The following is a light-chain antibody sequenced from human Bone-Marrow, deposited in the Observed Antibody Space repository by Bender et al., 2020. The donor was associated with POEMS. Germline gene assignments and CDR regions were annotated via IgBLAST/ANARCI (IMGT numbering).Light chain of an antibody. J-gene: IGLJ1*01. Sequence: SYELTQPSSVSVSPGQTARITCSGDVVAKKYVRWFQQRPGQAPVVVIYEDSERPSGIPERFSGSSSGTTVTLTISGAQVEDEADYYCCSYAGNSLYVFGTGTKVTVL. CDR3: CSYAGNSLYV. CDR1: VVAKKY. V-gene: IGLV3-27*01. CDR2: EDS.